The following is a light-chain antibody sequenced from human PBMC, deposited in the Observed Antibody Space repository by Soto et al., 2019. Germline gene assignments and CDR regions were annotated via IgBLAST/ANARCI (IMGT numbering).Light chain of an antibody. J-gene: IGLJ1*01. CDR3: SSYTSSSTLLYV. CDR1: SSDVGGYNY. CDR2: DVS. V-gene: IGLV2-14*01. Sequence: QSALTQPASVSVSPGQSITISCTGTSSDVGGYNYVSWYQQHPGKAPKLMIYDVSNRPSGVSNRFSGSKSGNTASLTISGLQAEDDADYYCSSYTSSSTLLYVFGTGTKLTVL.